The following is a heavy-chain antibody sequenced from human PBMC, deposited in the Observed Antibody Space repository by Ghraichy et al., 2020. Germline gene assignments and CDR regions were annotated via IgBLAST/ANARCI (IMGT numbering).Heavy chain of an antibody. CDR3: AAIGYCSNGECPSLDY. D-gene: IGHD2-8*01. J-gene: IGHJ4*02. V-gene: IGHV4-39*01. Sequence: SETLSLTCTVSGGSINSDRYYRGWIRQPPGKALEWVATVYYSDYPFYNPSLRSRVTISVDTSKNQFSLNLNSVTAADSAVYYCAAIGYCSNGECPSLDYWGQGIPVTVSS. CDR2: VYYSDYP. CDR1: GGSINSDRYY.